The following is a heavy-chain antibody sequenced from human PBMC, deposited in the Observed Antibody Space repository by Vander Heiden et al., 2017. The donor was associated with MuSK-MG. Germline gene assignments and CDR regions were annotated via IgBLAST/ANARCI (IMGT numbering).Heavy chain of an antibody. J-gene: IGHJ4*02. CDR1: GLPFSTYG. CDR3: AKVAVLMVYAIDYFDY. D-gene: IGHD2-8*01. V-gene: IGHV3-30*18. CDR2: ISYDGSNK. Sequence: QLLDSGGGSVQPGRPRSLSCAAPGLPFSTYGMHWVRQARGKGLEGVAVISYDGSNKYYADSVKGRVTMSRDNSKNTLYLQMNSLRAEDTAVYYCAKVAVLMVYAIDYFDYWGQGTLVTVSS.